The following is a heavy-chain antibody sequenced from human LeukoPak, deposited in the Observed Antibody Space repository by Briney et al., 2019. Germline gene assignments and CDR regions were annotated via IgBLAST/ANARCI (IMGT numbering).Heavy chain of an antibody. Sequence: GGSLRLSCAVSGFTYSSYAMSWVRQAPGKGLEWVSGISGSGGSTYYADSVKGRFTISRDNSKNTLYLQMNSLRAEDTAVYYCAKGGLGCSSTSCFDYWGQGTLVTVSS. J-gene: IGHJ4*02. CDR2: ISGSGGST. D-gene: IGHD2-2*01. V-gene: IGHV3-23*01. CDR1: GFTYSSYA. CDR3: AKGGLGCSSTSCFDY.